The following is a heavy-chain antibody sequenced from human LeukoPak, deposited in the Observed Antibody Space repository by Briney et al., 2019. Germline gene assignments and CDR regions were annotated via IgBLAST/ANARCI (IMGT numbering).Heavy chain of an antibody. CDR2: IYYSGST. CDR1: GGSISSGDYY. Sequence: SQTLSLTCTVSGGSISSGDYYWSWIRQPPGKGLEWIGYIYYSGSTYYNPSLKSRVTISVDTSKNQFSLKLSSVTAADTAMYYCARASDYGDLLFWGQGTLVTVSS. J-gene: IGHJ4*02. V-gene: IGHV4-30-4*01. D-gene: IGHD4-17*01. CDR3: ARASDYGDLLF.